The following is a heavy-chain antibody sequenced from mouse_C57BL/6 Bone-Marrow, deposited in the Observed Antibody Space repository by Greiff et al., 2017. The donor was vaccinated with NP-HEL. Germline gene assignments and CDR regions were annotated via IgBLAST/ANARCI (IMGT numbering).Heavy chain of an antibody. V-gene: IGHV7-3*01. J-gene: IGHJ1*03. CDR3: ARSGYYGSSYWYFDV. CDR2: IRNKANGYTT. Sequence: EVQLKESGGGLVQPGGSLSLSCAASGFTFTDYYMSWVRQPPGKALEWLGFIRNKANGYTTEYSASVKGRFTISRDNSQSILYLQMNALRAEDSATYYCARSGYYGSSYWYFDVWGTGTTVTVSS. CDR1: GFTFTDYY. D-gene: IGHD1-1*01.